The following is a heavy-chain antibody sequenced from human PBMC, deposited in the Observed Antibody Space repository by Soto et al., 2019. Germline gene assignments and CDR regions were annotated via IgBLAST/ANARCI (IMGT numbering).Heavy chain of an antibody. V-gene: IGHV3-23*01. J-gene: IGHJ5*02. CDR3: AKDPEGRIAARGWFDP. D-gene: IGHD6-6*01. Sequence: GGSLRLSCAASGFTFSSYAMSWVRQAPGKGLEWVSAISGSGGSTYYADSVKGRFTISRDNSKNTLYLQMNSLRAEDTAVYYCAKDPEGRIAARGWFDPWGQGTMVTVYS. CDR1: GFTFSSYA. CDR2: ISGSGGST.